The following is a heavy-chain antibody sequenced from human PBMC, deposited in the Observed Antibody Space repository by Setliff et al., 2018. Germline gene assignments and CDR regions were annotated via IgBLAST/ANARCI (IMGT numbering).Heavy chain of an antibody. D-gene: IGHD3-22*01. CDR2: LKPGDSGI. Sequence: PGESLKISCQGSGYTFTNYWIGWVRQMPGKGLEWMGILKPGDSGIRYSPSFQGQVTLSADTSIATAYLHWTSLKASDTAMYYCVRHPYYDSSGYYSYLDYWGQGALVTVSS. J-gene: IGHJ4*02. CDR3: VRHPYYDSSGYYSYLDY. CDR1: GYTFTNYW. V-gene: IGHV5-51*01.